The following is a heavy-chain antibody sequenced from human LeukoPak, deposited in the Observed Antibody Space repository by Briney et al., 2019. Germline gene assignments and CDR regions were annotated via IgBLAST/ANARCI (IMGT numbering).Heavy chain of an antibody. V-gene: IGHV1-8*01. CDR3: ARIPTWYRPYYYMDV. CDR2: MNPNSGNT. CDR1: GYTFTSYD. Sequence: GASVKVSCKASGYTFTSYDINWVRQATGQGLEWMGWMNPNSGNTGYAQKFQGRVTMTRNTSISTAYMELSSLRSEDTAVYYCARIPTWYRPYYYMDVRGKGTTVTVSS. D-gene: IGHD6-13*01. J-gene: IGHJ6*03.